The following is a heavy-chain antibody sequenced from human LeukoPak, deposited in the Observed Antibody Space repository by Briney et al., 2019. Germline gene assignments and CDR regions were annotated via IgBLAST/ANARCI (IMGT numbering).Heavy chain of an antibody. J-gene: IGHJ4*02. V-gene: IGHV3-30*02. CDR1: GFTFSSYG. Sequence: PGGSLRLSCAASGFTFSSYGMHWVRHAPGKGLEWVAFIRYDGSNKYYADSVKGRFTIARDNSKNTLYLQMNSLSAEDTAVYYCAKDLTVTTGPFDYWGQGSLVTVSS. CDR2: IRYDGSNK. D-gene: IGHD4-11*01. CDR3: AKDLTVTTGPFDY.